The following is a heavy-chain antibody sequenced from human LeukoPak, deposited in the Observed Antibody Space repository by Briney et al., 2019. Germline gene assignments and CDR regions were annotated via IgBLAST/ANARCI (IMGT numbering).Heavy chain of an antibody. CDR1: GVSFGDYG. V-gene: IGHV3-23*01. D-gene: IGHD3-10*01. CDR3: ASDYGSGSSYSDY. Sequence: GGSLRLSCSASGVSFGDYGMTWVRQAPGKGLEWVSGISGSGGSTYYADSVKGRFTISRDNSKNTLYLQMNSLRVEDTAVYHCASDYGSGSSYSDYWGQGTLVTVSS. J-gene: IGHJ4*02. CDR2: ISGSGGST.